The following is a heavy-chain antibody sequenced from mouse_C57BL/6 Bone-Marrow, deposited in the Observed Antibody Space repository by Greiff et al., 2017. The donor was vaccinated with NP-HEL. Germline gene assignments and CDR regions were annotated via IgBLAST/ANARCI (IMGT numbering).Heavy chain of an antibody. Sequence: EVKVVESGGGLVKPGGSLKLSCAASGFTFSSYTMSWVRQTPEKRLEWVATISGGGGNTYYPDSVKGRFPISRDNAKNTLYLQMSSLRSEDTALYYCARQVYGSSSYWYFDVWGTGTTVTVSS. D-gene: IGHD1-1*01. CDR2: ISGGGGNT. J-gene: IGHJ1*03. V-gene: IGHV5-9*01. CDR3: ARQVYGSSSYWYFDV. CDR1: GFTFSSYT.